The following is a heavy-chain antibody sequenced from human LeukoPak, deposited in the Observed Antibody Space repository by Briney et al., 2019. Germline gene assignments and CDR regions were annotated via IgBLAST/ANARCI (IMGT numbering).Heavy chain of an antibody. CDR1: GGSFSGYY. D-gene: IGHD3-3*01. CDR3: ARVRFLEWLLYRGGKYYFDY. V-gene: IGHV4-34*01. Sequence: PSETLSLTCAVYGGSFSGYYWSWIRQPPGKGLEWIGEINHSGSTNYNPSLKSRVTISVDTSKNQFSLKLSSVTAADTAVYYCARVRFLEWLLYRGGKYYFDYWGQGTLVTVSS. J-gene: IGHJ4*02. CDR2: INHSGST.